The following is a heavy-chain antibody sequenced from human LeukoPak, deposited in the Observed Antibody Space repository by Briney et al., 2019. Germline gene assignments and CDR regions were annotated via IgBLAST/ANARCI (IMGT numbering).Heavy chain of an antibody. CDR2: VNPYSGAT. CDR3: AKESFPRSGSAKWFDP. CDR1: GYTFSIYY. V-gene: IGHV1-2*02. Sequence: ASVKVSCKASGYTFSIYYVHWVRQAPGLGLEWMGWVNPYSGATNFAQKFQDRVTLTSDTSISTAYMELNSLTSDDTAVYYCAKESFPRSGSAKWFDPWGQGTLVIVSS. J-gene: IGHJ5*02. D-gene: IGHD3-10*01.